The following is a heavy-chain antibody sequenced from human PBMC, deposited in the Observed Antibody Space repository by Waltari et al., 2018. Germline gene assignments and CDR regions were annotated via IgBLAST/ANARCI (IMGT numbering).Heavy chain of an antibody. J-gene: IGHJ4*02. CDR3: AKGGAGFLEWSYDY. D-gene: IGHD3-3*01. V-gene: IGHV3-23*01. CDR1: GFNFRRYA. CDR2: MRTSSGIT. Sequence: EVQLLESGGGLVQHGGSLRLSCAASGFNFRRYAMSWVRQAPGKGGGWGSSMRTSSGITYYADSVMRRFTISGDNSKNTVYLQMTRLRAEDTAIYYWAKGGAGFLEWSYDYWGQGSLVTVSS.